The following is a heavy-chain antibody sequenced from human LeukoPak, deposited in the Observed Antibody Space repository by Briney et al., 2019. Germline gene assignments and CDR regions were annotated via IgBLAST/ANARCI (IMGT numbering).Heavy chain of an antibody. CDR3: ARGGGGIVVVPAATDY. J-gene: IGHJ4*02. CDR1: VYTFTGYY. V-gene: IGHV1-2*02. CDR2: INPNSGGT. Sequence: ASVKVSCKASVYTFTGYYMHWVRQAPGQGLEWRGWINPNSGGTKYAQKFQGRVTMTRDTSISTAYMELSRLRSDDTAVYYCARGGGGIVVVPAATDYWGQATLVTVSS. D-gene: IGHD2-2*01.